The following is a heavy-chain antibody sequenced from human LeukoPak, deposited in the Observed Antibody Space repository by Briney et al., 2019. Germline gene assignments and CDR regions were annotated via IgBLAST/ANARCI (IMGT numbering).Heavy chain of an antibody. CDR3: ARGIGRVVRGVIFDY. CDR1: GFTFSSYE. D-gene: IGHD3-10*01. CDR2: ISSSGSTI. Sequence: GGSLRLSCAASGFTFSSYEMNWVRQAPGKGLEWVSYISSSGSTIYYADSVKGRFTISRDNAKNSLYLQMNGLRAEDTAVYYCARGIGRVVRGVIFDYWGQGTLVTVSS. J-gene: IGHJ4*02. V-gene: IGHV3-48*03.